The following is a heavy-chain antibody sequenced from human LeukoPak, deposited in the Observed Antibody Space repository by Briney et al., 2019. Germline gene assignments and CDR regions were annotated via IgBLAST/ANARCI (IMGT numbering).Heavy chain of an antibody. CDR3: ARGSRPTYYDILTGYPYNWFDP. V-gene: IGHV4-34*01. J-gene: IGHJ5*02. CDR1: GGSVSGYY. D-gene: IGHD3-9*01. Sequence: SETLSLTCVVSGGSVSGYYWSWIRQPPGKGLEWIGEINHSGSTNYNPSLKSRVTVSVDTSKNQFSLKLSSVTAADTAVYYCARGSRPTYYDILTGYPYNWFDPWGQGTLVTVSS. CDR2: INHSGST.